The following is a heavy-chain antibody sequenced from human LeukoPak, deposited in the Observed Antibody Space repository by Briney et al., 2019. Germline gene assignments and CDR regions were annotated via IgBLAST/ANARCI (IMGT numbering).Heavy chain of an antibody. CDR2: IYHSGST. CDR1: GGSISSSNW. V-gene: IGHV4-4*02. CDR3: ARAGYGDSDFDY. D-gene: IGHD4-17*01. Sequence: SETLSLTCAVSGGSISSSNWWSWVRPPPGKGLEWIGEIYHSGSTNYNPSLKSRVTISVDKSKNQFSLKLNSVTAADTAVYYCARAGYGDSDFDYWGQGTLVTVSS. J-gene: IGHJ4*02.